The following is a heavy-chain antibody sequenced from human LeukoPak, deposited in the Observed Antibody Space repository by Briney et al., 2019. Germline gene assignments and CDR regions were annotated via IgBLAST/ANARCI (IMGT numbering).Heavy chain of an antibody. CDR1: GFTFSSYS. J-gene: IGHJ6*02. D-gene: IGHD3-10*01. Sequence: GGSLRLSCAASGFTFSSYSMNWVRQAPGKGLEWVSYISSSSSTIYYADSVKGRFTISRDNAKNSLYLQMNSLRAEDTAVYYCARATYYYGSGSYFKDFYYYYGMDVWGQGTTVTVSS. CDR3: ARATYYYGSGSYFKDFYYYYGMDV. CDR2: ISSSSSTI. V-gene: IGHV3-48*04.